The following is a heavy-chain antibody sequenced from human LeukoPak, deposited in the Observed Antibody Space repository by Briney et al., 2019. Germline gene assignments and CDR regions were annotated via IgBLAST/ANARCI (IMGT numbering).Heavy chain of an antibody. D-gene: IGHD6-19*01. Sequence: PGGSLRLSCAASEFTFSSYWMSWVRQAPGKGLEWVANIKQDGSEKYYVDSVKGRFTISRDNAKNSLYLQMNSLRAEDTAVYYCAREVSGWYYFDYWGQGTLVTVSS. CDR1: EFTFSSYW. J-gene: IGHJ4*02. CDR3: AREVSGWYYFDY. CDR2: IKQDGSEK. V-gene: IGHV3-7*01.